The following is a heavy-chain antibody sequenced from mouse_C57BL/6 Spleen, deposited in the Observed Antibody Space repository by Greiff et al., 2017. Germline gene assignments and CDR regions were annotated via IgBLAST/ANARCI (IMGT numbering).Heavy chain of an antibody. V-gene: IGHV1-52*01. J-gene: IGHJ1*03. CDR2: IDPSDSDT. CDR3: ARPRYSNFYFDV. CDR1: GYTFTSYW. D-gene: IGHD2-5*01. Sequence: QVQLQQPGAELVRPGSSVKLSCKASGYTFTSYWMHWVKQRPIQGLEWIGNIDPSDSDTHYNQKFKDKATLTVDKSSSTAYMQLSSLTSEDSAVYYCARPRYSNFYFDVWGTGTTVTVSS.